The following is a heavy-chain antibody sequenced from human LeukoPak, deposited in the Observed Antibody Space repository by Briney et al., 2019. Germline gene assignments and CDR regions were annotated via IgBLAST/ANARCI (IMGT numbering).Heavy chain of an antibody. CDR1: GFTFSSYA. V-gene: IGHV3-23*01. J-gene: IGHJ5*02. CDR3: ARVVTWFDP. Sequence: GGSLRLSCAASGFTFSSYAMSWVRQAPGKGLEWVSDISGSGGGTYYADSVKGRFTISRDNSDNTLYLQMNSLRAEDTAVYYCARVVTWFDPWGQGSLVTVSS. CDR2: ISGSGGGT.